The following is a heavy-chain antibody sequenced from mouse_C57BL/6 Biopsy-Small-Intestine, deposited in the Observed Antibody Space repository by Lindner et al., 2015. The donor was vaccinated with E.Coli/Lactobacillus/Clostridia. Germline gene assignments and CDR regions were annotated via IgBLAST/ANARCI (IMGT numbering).Heavy chain of an antibody. Sequence: SVKVSCKASGYTFTNYYIHWVRQARGQGVERMGVINPSGGSTTYAQKFQGRVTMTRDTSTSTVYMELSGLRSEDTAVYYCARGHHFLGTYFDYWGRGTLVTVSS. J-gene: IGHJ2*01. V-gene: IGHV1-55*01. CDR2: INPSGGST. CDR3: ARGHHFLGTYFDY. CDR1: GYTFTNYY. D-gene: IGHD1-2*01.